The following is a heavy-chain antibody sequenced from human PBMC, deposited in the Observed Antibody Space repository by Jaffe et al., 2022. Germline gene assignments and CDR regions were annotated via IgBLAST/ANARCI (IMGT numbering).Heavy chain of an antibody. D-gene: IGHD5-12*01. CDR2: FDPEDGET. V-gene: IGHV1-24*01. J-gene: IGHJ3*02. CDR1: GYTLTELS. Sequence: QVQLVQSGAEVKKPGASVKVSCKVSGYTLTELSMHWVRQAPGKGLEWMGGFDPEDGETIYAQKFQGRVTMTEDTSTDTAYMELSSLRSEDTAVYYCATVNDIVATTGAVFAFDIWGQGTMVTVSS. CDR3: ATVNDIVATTGAVFAFDI.